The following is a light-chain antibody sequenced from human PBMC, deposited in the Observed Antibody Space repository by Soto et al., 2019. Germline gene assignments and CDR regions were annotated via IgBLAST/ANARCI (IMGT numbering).Light chain of an antibody. V-gene: IGKV3-11*01. Sequence: EIVLTQSPATLSLSPGDRATISCRASQGVNGFLAWYQQKPGQAPSLLIYDVSTRATGIPARFSGSGSGTDYTPTISSREPEDYAVYYCQQRANSPRATFGQGTKLEIK. CDR2: DVS. CDR1: QGVNGF. CDR3: QQRANSPRAT. J-gene: IGKJ2*01.